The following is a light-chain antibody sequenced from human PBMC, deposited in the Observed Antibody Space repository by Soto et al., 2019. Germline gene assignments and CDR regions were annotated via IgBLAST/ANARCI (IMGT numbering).Light chain of an antibody. J-gene: IGKJ4*01. V-gene: IGKV3-20*01. CDR3: QQYDISPLP. Sequence: EIVVTHGQGVLFLCPGDRATLXCQASQSVSSSYLAWYQQKPGQAPRLLIYGASNRATGIPDRFSGSGSGTDFTLTISRLEPEDFAVYHCQQYDISPLPFGCGTMVDIK. CDR2: GAS. CDR1: QSVSSSY.